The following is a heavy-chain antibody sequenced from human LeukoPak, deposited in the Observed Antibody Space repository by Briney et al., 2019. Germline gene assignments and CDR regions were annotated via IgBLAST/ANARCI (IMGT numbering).Heavy chain of an antibody. V-gene: IGHV7-4-1*02. CDR3: ASPAPSPYSSSSEYYFDY. CDR1: GYTFTSYY. J-gene: IGHJ4*02. CDR2: INTNTGNP. D-gene: IGHD6-6*01. Sequence: ASVKVSCKASGYTFTSYYMHWVRQAPGQGLEWMGWINTNTGNPTYAQGFTGRFVFSLDTSVSTAYLQISSLKAEDTAVYYCASPAPSPYSSSSEYYFDYWGQGTLVTVFS.